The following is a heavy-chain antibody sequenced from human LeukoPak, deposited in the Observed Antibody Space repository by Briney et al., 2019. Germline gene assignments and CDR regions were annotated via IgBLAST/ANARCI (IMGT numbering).Heavy chain of an antibody. CDR2: IYYSGST. Sequence: SETLSLTCTVSGESISGFYWNWIRQPPGKGLEWLGYIYYSGSTNYNPSLKSRVTISVDTSKNQFSLKLSSVTAADTAVYYSMVRDTWGQGTLVTVSS. D-gene: IGHD3-10*01. V-gene: IGHV4-59*01. J-gene: IGHJ4*02. CDR1: GESISGFY. CDR3: MVRDT.